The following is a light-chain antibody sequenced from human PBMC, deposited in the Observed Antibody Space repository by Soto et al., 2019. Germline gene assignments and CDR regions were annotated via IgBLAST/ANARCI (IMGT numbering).Light chain of an antibody. CDR2: DAS. CDR1: QSVSSSY. J-gene: IGKJ4*01. Sequence: EIVLTQSPATLSLSPGERPTLSYGASQSVSSSYLDWYPRIPGMAPRLXIYDASYRDTGIPERFGCSGAGTGCTRSISRLQHEDFAVAYCQQYGTSPLTFGGGTKVDIK. CDR3: QQYGTSPLT. V-gene: IGKV3D-20*01.